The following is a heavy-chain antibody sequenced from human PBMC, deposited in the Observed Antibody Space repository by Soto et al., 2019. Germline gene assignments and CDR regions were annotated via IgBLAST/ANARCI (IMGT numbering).Heavy chain of an antibody. J-gene: IGHJ4*02. CDR1: GYTFTGHY. D-gene: IGHD1-26*01. Sequence: QVQLVQSGAEVKKPGASVKVSCKASGYTFTGHYIHWVRQAPEQGPEWMGEIGPESGATRYAQKFQGRVTMTRDTSITTVYMELNNLSPDDTAVYYCGRGRSGQIVVFYWGQGTPVIVSS. V-gene: IGHV1-2*02. CDR2: IGPESGAT. CDR3: GRGRSGQIVVFY.